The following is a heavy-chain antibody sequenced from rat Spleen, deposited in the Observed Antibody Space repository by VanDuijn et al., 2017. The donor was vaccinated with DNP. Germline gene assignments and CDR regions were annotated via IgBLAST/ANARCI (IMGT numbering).Heavy chain of an antibody. Sequence: EVQLVESGGGLVQPGRSLKLSCAASGFTFSDYYMAWVRQAPKKGLEWVASISYEGSSIYYGDSVKGRFTISRDNAKTTLYLQMNSLRSEDTATYYCSRRGYRYNPKWHFDFWGPGTMVTVSS. V-gene: IGHV5-22*01. CDR1: GFTFSDYY. J-gene: IGHJ1*01. D-gene: IGHD1-5*01. CDR2: ISYEGSSI. CDR3: SRRGYRYNPKWHFDF.